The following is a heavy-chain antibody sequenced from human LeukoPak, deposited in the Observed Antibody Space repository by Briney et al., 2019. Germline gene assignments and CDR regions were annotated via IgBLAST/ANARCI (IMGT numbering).Heavy chain of an antibody. CDR3: ARHDCSSTSCYADY. CDR2: IYYSGST. J-gene: IGHJ4*02. D-gene: IGHD2-2*01. CDR1: GGSISRRSYY. V-gene: IGHV4-39*01. Sequence: SETLSLTRTVSGGSISRRSYYWGWIRQPPGKGLEWIGTIYYSGSTYYNPSLKSRVTISVDTSKNQFSLKLSSVTAADTAVYYCARHDCSSTSCYADYWGQGTLVTVSS.